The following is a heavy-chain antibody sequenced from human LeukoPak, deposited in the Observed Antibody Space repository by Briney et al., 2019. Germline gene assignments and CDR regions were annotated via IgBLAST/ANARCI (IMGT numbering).Heavy chain of an antibody. CDR2: IRYDGSNK. CDR3: AKDTVKVTTIRRVPHYMDV. J-gene: IGHJ6*03. Sequence: GGSLRLSCAASGFTFISYGMHWVRQAPGKGLEWVTFIRYDGSNKYYADSAKGRFIISRDNSKNTLYLQMNSLRAEDTAVYYCAKDTVKVTTIRRVPHYMDVWGKGTTVTISS. D-gene: IGHD5-12*01. V-gene: IGHV3-30*02. CDR1: GFTFISYG.